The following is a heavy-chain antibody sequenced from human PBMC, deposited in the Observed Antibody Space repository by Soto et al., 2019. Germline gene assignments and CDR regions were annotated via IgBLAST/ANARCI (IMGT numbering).Heavy chain of an antibody. Sequence: PSETLSLTCTASGGSVSSGSYYWSWIRQPPGKGLEWIGYIYYSGSINYNPSLKRRVTISIDRSKNQFSLKLSSVTAADTAVYYCARASNKRGNSYGDDHWGQRPLVTVPS. CDR1: GGSVSSGSYY. CDR2: IYYSGSI. D-gene: IGHD5-18*01. V-gene: IGHV4-61*01. J-gene: IGHJ4*02. CDR3: ARASNKRGNSYGDDH.